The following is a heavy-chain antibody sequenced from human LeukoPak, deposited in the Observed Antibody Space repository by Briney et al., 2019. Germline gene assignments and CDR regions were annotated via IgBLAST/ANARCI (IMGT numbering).Heavy chain of an antibody. CDR3: ARKRHDSSGYHFDY. D-gene: IGHD3-22*01. V-gene: IGHV4-59*11. J-gene: IGHJ4*02. Sequence: SETLSLTCTVSGDSISGHYWSWFRQPPGKELEWIGYIYYSGTTGYNPSLKSRVTISLDTSRTQFSLKLDSVTAADTAVYYCARKRHDSSGYHFDYWGQGIQVTVSS. CDR1: GDSISGHY. CDR2: IYYSGTT.